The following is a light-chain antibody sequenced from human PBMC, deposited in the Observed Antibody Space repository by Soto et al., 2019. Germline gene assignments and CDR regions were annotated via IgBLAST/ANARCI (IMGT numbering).Light chain of an antibody. Sequence: EIVLTQSPGTLSLSPGERATLSCRASQSVSSSYLAWYQHKPGQAPRLLIYGASSRATGIPDRFSGSGSGTDFTLTISRLEPEDVAVYYCQQYGSSPFTFGGGTKVEIK. J-gene: IGKJ4*01. CDR1: QSVSSSY. CDR2: GAS. CDR3: QQYGSSPFT. V-gene: IGKV3-20*01.